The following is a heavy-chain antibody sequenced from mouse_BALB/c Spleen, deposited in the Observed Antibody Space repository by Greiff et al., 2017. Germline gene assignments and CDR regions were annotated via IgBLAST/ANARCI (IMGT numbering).Heavy chain of an antibody. CDR3: ARSDLYYFDY. CDR1: GYTFTDYY. Sequence: QVQLKESGPELVKPGASVKISCKASGYTFTDYYINWVKQKPGQGLEWIGWIYPGSGNTKYNEKFKGKATLTVDTSSSTAYMQLSSLTSEDTAVYFCARSDLYYFDYWGQGTTLTVSS. V-gene: IGHV1-84*02. CDR2: IYPGSGNT. J-gene: IGHJ2*01.